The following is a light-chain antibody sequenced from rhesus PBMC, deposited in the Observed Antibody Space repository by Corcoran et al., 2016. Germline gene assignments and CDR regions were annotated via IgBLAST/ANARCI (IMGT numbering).Light chain of an antibody. CDR2: EVS. J-gene: IGLJ1*01. Sequence: QAALTQPPSVSGSPGRSVTITCTGTNNDVGTYDFVSWYQQHPGTAPKVMIYEVSKRPSGVSDRFSGSKSGETASLTISGLQADDEADYFCSSFSGTNIYIFGIGTRLTVL. CDR3: SSFSGTNIYI. V-gene: IGLV2-23*02. CDR1: NNDVGTYDF.